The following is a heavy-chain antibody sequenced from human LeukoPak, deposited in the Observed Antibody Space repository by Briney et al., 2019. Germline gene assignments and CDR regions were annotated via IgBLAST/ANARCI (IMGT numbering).Heavy chain of an antibody. CDR3: AKDIAAVAGTTSNFQH. J-gene: IGHJ1*01. V-gene: IGHV3-43D*03. CDR2: ISWDGGST. D-gene: IGHD6-19*01. Sequence: GGSLRPSCAASGFTFDDYAMHWVRQAPGKGLEWVSLISWDGGSTYYADSVKGRFTISRDNSKNSLYLQMNSLRAEDTALYYCAKDIAAVAGTTSNFQHWGQGTLVTVSS. CDR1: GFTFDDYA.